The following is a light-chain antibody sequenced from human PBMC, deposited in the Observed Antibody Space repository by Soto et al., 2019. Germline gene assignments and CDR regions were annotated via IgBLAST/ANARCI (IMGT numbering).Light chain of an antibody. Sequence: EIQMTQSPSSLSASVGDRVTITCRAGQSISNYLNWYQQKPGKAPKLVIYGASSLQSGVPSRFSGSGSGTDFTLTISSLQPEDFATYYCQQSYSAATFGQGTKVEIK. J-gene: IGKJ1*01. V-gene: IGKV1-39*01. CDR3: QQSYSAAT. CDR2: GAS. CDR1: QSISNY.